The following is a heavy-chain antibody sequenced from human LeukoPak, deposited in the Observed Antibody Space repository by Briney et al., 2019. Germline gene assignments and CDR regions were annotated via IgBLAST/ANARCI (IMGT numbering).Heavy chain of an antibody. Sequence: PGGSLRLSCVASGFTFSSSWMTWVRQAAGKGPEWVANIKQDGSEKHYADSVEGRFTISRDNAKNSLYLQMNNLNSEDTAVYFCATAGDRSCFDPWGRGTLVTVSS. V-gene: IGHV3-7*01. CDR2: IKQDGSEK. CDR1: GFTFSSSW. D-gene: IGHD3-10*01. CDR3: ATAGDRSCFDP. J-gene: IGHJ5*02.